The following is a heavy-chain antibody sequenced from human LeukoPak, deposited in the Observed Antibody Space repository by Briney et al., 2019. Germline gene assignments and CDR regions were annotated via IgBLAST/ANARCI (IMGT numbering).Heavy chain of an antibody. CDR3: ATADYFGSGTDY. CDR1: GFAFGDYA. J-gene: IGHJ4*02. D-gene: IGHD3-10*01. V-gene: IGHV3-9*01. Sequence: PGRSLRLSCAASGFAFGDYAMQWVRQVPEKGLEWVSGISRDSGSIGYADFVKGRFNISRDNAKNSLYLQIISLRAEDTALYFCATADYFGSGTDYWGQGTLVTVSS. CDR2: ISRDSGSI.